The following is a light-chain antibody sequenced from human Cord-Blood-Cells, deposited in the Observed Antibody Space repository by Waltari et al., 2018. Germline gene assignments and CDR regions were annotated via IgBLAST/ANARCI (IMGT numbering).Light chain of an antibody. CDR1: QDITTY. V-gene: IGKV1-33*01. CDR2: DAS. Sequence: IQMPQSPSSLFAFVGNRVTTTCQASQDITTYLNWYQQKPGKAPKLLIYDASNLETGVPSRFSGSGSGTDFTFTISSLQPEDIATYYCQQYDNLPYSFGQGTKLEIK. CDR3: QQYDNLPYS. J-gene: IGKJ2*03.